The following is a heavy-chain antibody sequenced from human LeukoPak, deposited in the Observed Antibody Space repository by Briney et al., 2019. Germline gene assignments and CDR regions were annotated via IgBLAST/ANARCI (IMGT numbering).Heavy chain of an antibody. D-gene: IGHD5-18*01. J-gene: IGHJ4*01. CDR2: IYYTGSA. Sequence: PSETLSLTCTVSGGSVTSGSYYWTWIRQPPGKGLEWIGYIYYTGSANYNPSLKSRVTMSVDTSKNQSSLKLSSVTAADTAVYYCARDRSGTAMVGLAYWGHGTRVTVSS. V-gene: IGHV4-61*01. CDR3: ARDRSGTAMVGLAY. CDR1: GGSVTSGSYY.